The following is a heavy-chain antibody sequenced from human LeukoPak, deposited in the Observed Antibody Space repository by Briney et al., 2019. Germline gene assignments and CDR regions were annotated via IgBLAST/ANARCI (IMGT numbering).Heavy chain of an antibody. Sequence: GGSLRLSCAVSGFSLSRNAMCWVRQAPGKGLEWVSGISLNGDTTYYADSVQGRFTISRDTSKNMLFLQMDTLRVEDTAVYYCAKEEVPNDYWGQGTLVTVSS. V-gene: IGHV3-23*01. CDR3: AKEEVPNDY. CDR1: GFSLSRNA. CDR2: ISLNGDTT. J-gene: IGHJ4*02. D-gene: IGHD2-2*01.